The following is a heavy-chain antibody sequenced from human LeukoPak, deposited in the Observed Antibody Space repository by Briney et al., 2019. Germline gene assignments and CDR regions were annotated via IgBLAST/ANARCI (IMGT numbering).Heavy chain of an antibody. Sequence: GESLRLSCAASGFTFTTYWMSWVRQAPGKGLEWVSYISSSSSTIYYADSVKGRFTISRDNAKNSLYLQVNSLRAEDTAVYYCARVRYCSGGSCYGNWYDPWGQGTLVTVSS. CDR3: ARVRYCSGGSCYGNWYDP. V-gene: IGHV3-48*01. CDR1: GFTFTTYW. D-gene: IGHD2-15*01. J-gene: IGHJ5*02. CDR2: ISSSSSTI.